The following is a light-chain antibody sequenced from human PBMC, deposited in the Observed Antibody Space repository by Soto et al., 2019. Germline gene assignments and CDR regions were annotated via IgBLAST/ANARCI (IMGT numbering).Light chain of an antibody. Sequence: ESVLTQSPGTLSLSPGERAALSCMASQSVSSSYLAWYQQKPGQAPRLLIYGASSRATGIPDRFSGSGSGTDFTLTISRLEPEDFAVYYCQQYGSSPWTFGQGTKVDIK. CDR2: GAS. J-gene: IGKJ1*01. V-gene: IGKV3-20*01. CDR3: QQYGSSPWT. CDR1: QSVSSSY.